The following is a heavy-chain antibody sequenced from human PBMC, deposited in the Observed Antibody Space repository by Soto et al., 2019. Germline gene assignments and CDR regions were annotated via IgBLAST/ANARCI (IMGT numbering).Heavy chain of an antibody. Sequence: GASVKVSCKASGYTFTSYGISWVRQAPGQGLEWMGWISAYNGNTNYAQKLQGRVTMTTDTSTSTAYMELRSLRSDDTAVYYRARDILTGYPDYYYYGMDVWGQGTTVTVSS. CDR2: ISAYNGNT. D-gene: IGHD3-9*01. V-gene: IGHV1-18*01. J-gene: IGHJ6*02. CDR3: ARDILTGYPDYYYYGMDV. CDR1: GYTFTSYG.